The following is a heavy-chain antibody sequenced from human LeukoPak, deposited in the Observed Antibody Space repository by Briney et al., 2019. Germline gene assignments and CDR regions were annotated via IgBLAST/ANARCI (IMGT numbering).Heavy chain of an antibody. J-gene: IGHJ4*02. Sequence: SETLSLTCTVSGGSISSSSYYWGWIRQPPGKGLEWIGSIYYSGSTYYNPSLKSRVTISVDTSKNQFSLKLSSVTAADTAVYYCIGGTAMGNYFDYWGQGTLVTVSS. V-gene: IGHV4-39*01. CDR3: IGGTAMGNYFDY. CDR2: IYYSGST. CDR1: GGSISSSSYY. D-gene: IGHD5-18*01.